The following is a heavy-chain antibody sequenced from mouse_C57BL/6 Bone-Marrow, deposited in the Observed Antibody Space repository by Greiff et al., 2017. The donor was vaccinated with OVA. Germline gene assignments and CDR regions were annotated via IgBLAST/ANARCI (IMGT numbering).Heavy chain of an antibody. J-gene: IGHJ3*01. Sequence: EVMLVESGEGLVKPGGSLKLSCAASGFTFSSYAMSWVRQTPEKRLEWVAYISSGGDYIYSADTVKGRFTISRDNARNTLYLQISSLKSEDTTMYYCTRMGYRYYWFAYWGQGTLVTVSA. CDR1: GFTFSSYA. D-gene: IGHD2-12*01. CDR2: ISSGGDYI. V-gene: IGHV5-9-1*02. CDR3: TRMGYRYYWFAY.